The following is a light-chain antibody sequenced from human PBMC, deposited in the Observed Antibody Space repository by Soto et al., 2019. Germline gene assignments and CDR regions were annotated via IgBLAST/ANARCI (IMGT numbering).Light chain of an antibody. V-gene: IGKV1-5*01. CDR1: QSISRS. J-gene: IGKJ3*01. Sequence: DIQMTQSPSTLSASVGDRVTITCRASQSISRSLAWYQQKPGKAPNLLIYDASSLESGVPSRFSGSGFGTEFTRTISSLQPDDFASDYCQQYNSYLLTFGPGTTVDI. CDR3: QQYNSYLLT. CDR2: DAS.